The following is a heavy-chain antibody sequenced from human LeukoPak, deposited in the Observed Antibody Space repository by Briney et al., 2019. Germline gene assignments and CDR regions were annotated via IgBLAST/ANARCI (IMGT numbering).Heavy chain of an antibody. D-gene: IGHD1-26*01. J-gene: IGHJ4*02. V-gene: IGHV3-23*01. Sequence: GGSLRLSCLTSGFTLSTNAMSWVRQAPGKGLEWISGISGSGASTYYADSVKGRFTISRTDSRNTLYLQMNRLRGDDTAVYYCAKDVGKWESLHFFDYWGQGTLVTVSS. CDR2: ISGSGAST. CDR3: AKDVGKWESLHFFDY. CDR1: GFTLSTNA.